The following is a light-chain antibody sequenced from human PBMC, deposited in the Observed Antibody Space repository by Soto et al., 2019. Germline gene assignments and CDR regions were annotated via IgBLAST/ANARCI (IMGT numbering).Light chain of an antibody. CDR3: QQRSTWPT. J-gene: IGKJ5*01. CDR1: QSVNTN. V-gene: IGKV3-15*01. Sequence: MVMTLSLATLSMSPGERATFSCRASQSVNTNLAWYQLKPGQAPRLLVYGASIRATGIPARFSGSGSGTEYSLTISSLQSEDFALYYCQQRSTWPTFGQGTRLEIK. CDR2: GAS.